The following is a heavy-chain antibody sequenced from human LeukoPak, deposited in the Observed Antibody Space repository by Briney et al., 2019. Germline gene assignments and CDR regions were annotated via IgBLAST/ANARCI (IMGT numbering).Heavy chain of an antibody. D-gene: IGHD1/OR15-1a*01. CDR1: GVSINTSY. V-gene: IGHV4-59*01. J-gene: IGHJ2*01. CDR3: ARPQWNNPKLFWCFDL. Sequence: SETLSLTCTVSGVSINTSYWSWIRQPPGRALEWIGYISDGGRSNSKSSLQSRVTISADSSKNQLSLQLRSVTVEDTAVYYCARPQWNNPKLFWCFDLWGRGALVTVSS. CDR2: ISDGGRS.